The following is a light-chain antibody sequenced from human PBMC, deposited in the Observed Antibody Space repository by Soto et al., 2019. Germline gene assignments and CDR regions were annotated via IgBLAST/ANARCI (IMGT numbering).Light chain of an antibody. CDR3: SSYAGSSNV. CDR2: EVN. J-gene: IGLJ1*01. Sequence: QSVLTQPPSASGSPGQPVAISCTGTSSDVGGYNYVSWYQQHPGKAPKLMIYEVNKRPSGVPDRFSGSKSGNTASLTVSGLQAEDEAEYYCSSYAGSSNVFGTGTKVTVL. V-gene: IGLV2-8*01. CDR1: SSDVGGYNY.